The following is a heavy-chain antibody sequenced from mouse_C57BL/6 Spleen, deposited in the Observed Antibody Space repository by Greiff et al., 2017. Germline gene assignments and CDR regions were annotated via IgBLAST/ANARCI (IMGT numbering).Heavy chain of an antibody. CDR1: GFTFSSYA. J-gene: IGHJ2*01. D-gene: IGHD6-1*01. V-gene: IGHV5-4*01. CDR2: ISDGGSYT. CDR3: AAVPYSYCIGYFDY. Sequence: DVLLVQSGGGLVKPGGSLKLSCAASGFTFSSYAMPWVRQTPEKRLEWVATISDGGSYTYYPDNVKGRFTITRDNAKNNLYLQMIHLMSEDTAMYYYAAVPYSYCIGYFDYWGQGTTLTVSS.